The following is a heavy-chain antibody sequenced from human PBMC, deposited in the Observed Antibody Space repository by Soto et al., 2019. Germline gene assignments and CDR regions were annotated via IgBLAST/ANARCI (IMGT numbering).Heavy chain of an antibody. CDR1: GFTFGDYS. V-gene: IGHV3-49*03. CDR2: IRSKAYGGTT. D-gene: IGHD3-3*01. Sequence: GGSLRLSCTTSGFTFGDYSISWFRQAPGEGLDWVGLIRSKAYGGTTGYAASVKGRFTISRDDSQSIAYLQMNSLKTEDTAVYYCTRDAPPRFLEWSKSLDYWGQGTLVTVSS. CDR3: TRDAPPRFLEWSKSLDY. J-gene: IGHJ4*02.